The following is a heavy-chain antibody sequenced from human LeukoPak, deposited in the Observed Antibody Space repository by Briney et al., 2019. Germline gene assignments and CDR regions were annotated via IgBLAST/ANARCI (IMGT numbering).Heavy chain of an antibody. CDR3: ARGSSETYINWFDS. J-gene: IGHJ5*01. Sequence: ASVKVSCKSSGYTFTNYYIHWVRQPPGQGLEWMGLINPRDCTTSYAQNFQGRVTMTRDTSTSTVYMALSSLRSEDTAMYYCARGSSETYINWFDSWGQGTLVTVSS. CDR1: GYTFTNYY. D-gene: IGHD1-26*01. V-gene: IGHV1-46*01. CDR2: INPRDCTT.